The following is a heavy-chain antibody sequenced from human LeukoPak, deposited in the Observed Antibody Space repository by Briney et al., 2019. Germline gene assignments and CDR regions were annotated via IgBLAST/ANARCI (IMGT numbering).Heavy chain of an antibody. CDR3: ARGTLTYYDFWSGGYNWFDP. Sequence: PEGSLRLSCAASGFTVSSNYMSWVRQAPGKGLEWVSVIYSGGSTYYADSVKGRFTISRDNSKNTLYLQMNSLRAEDTAVYYCARGTLTYYDFWSGGYNWFDPWGQGTLVTVSS. J-gene: IGHJ5*02. CDR2: IYSGGST. V-gene: IGHV3-53*01. CDR1: GFTVSSNY. D-gene: IGHD3-3*01.